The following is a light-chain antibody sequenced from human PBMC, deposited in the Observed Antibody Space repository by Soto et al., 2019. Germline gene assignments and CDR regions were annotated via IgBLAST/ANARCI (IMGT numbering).Light chain of an antibody. Sequence: QAVVTQPPSASGTPGQRITISCSGSSSNIGSNTVHWYQQLPGTAPKVLIYSNNQRPSGVPDRFSGSKSGTSASLAISGLQSEDEADYYCATWDESLTGEVFGPGTKLTVL. CDR2: SNN. V-gene: IGLV1-44*01. CDR1: SSNIGSNT. CDR3: ATWDESLTGEV. J-gene: IGLJ1*01.